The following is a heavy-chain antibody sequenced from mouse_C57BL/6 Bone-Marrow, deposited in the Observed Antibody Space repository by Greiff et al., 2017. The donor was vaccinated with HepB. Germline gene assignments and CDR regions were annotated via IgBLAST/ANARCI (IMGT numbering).Heavy chain of an antibody. Sequence: VQLQQSGAELVKPGASVKLSCKASGYTFTSYWMHWVKQRPGRGLEWIGRIDPNSGGTKYNEKFKSKATLTVDKPSSTAYMQLSSLTSEDSAVYYCARGYGSSYHYWYFDVWGTGTTVTVSS. D-gene: IGHD1-1*01. V-gene: IGHV1-72*01. J-gene: IGHJ1*03. CDR3: ARGYGSSYHYWYFDV. CDR1: GYTFTSYW. CDR2: IDPNSGGT.